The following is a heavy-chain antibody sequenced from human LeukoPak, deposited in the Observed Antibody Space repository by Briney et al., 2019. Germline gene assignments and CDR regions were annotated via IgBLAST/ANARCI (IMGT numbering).Heavy chain of an antibody. CDR2: IWYDGSNK. CDR3: VRGTGWYDY. CDR1: GFTFSSYG. D-gene: IGHD6-19*01. Sequence: GGSLRLSCAASGFTFSSYGMHWVRQAPGKGLEWVAVIWYDGSNKYYADSVKGRFTISRDNAKNSLFLQMNSLRAEDTAVYYCVRGTGWYDYWGQGTLVTVSS. J-gene: IGHJ4*02. V-gene: IGHV3-33*03.